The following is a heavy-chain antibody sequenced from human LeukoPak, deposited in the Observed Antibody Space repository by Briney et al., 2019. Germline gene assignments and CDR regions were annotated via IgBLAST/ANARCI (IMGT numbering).Heavy chain of an antibody. V-gene: IGHV3-20*04. CDR2: LNWSGRST. J-gene: IGHJ6*03. CDR3: ARLAYCGGDCYSGDYYYYMDV. Sequence: PGGSLRLSCVASGFTFDNYGMSWVRQAPGKGLEWVSGLNWSGRSTGYADSVKGRFTISRDNAKNSLYLQMNSLRAEDTALYYCARLAYCGGDCYSGDYYYYMDVWGKGTTVSGSS. D-gene: IGHD2-21*02. CDR1: GFTFDNYG.